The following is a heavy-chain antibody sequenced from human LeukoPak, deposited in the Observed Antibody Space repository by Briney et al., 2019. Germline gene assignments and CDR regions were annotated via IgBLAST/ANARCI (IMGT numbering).Heavy chain of an antibody. J-gene: IGHJ6*03. Sequence: PGRSLRLSCAASGFTFSNYWMHWVRQAPGKGLVWVSRIDGDGTTANYAESVKGRFTISRDNANNTLYLQINSLSAEDTAVYYCYVHHYYYYMDVWGKGTTVTVSS. CDR1: GFTFSNYW. CDR3: YVHHYYYYMDV. CDR2: IDGDGTTA. V-gene: IGHV3-74*01. D-gene: IGHD3-16*01.